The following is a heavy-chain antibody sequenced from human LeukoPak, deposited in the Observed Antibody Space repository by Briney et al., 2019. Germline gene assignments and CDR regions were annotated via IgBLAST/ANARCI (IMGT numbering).Heavy chain of an antibody. V-gene: IGHV4-34*01. CDR3: TRMTTGHDY. Sequence: SETLSLTCAVSGVPFDDYYWAWVRQTPGKGLEWIGEINHSGYTNDSPSLKSRVTLSIDTSRKQFSLNLRSVTVADAGIYYCTRMTTGHDYWGQGTLVTVSS. D-gene: IGHD4-17*01. CDR1: GVPFDDYY. CDR2: INHSGYT. J-gene: IGHJ4*02.